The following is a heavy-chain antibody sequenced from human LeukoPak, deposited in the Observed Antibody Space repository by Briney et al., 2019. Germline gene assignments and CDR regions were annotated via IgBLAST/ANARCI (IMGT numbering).Heavy chain of an antibody. V-gene: IGHV4-39*07. CDR2: LYYSGKT. Sequence: SDTLSLTCIISDDSISSSTYYWGWIRQPPGKGLEWIGTLYYSGKTYYNPSLKSRVTISIDTSKNQFSLQLNSVTPEDTAVYYCARDSSSWHFDYWGQGTLVTVSS. CDR1: DDSISSSTYY. J-gene: IGHJ4*02. CDR3: ARDSSSWHFDY. D-gene: IGHD6-13*01.